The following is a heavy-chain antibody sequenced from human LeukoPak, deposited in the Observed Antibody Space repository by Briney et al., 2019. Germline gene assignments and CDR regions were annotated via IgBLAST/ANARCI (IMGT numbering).Heavy chain of an antibody. V-gene: IGHV3-23*01. J-gene: IGHJ4*02. CDR3: AKRYYSDSSGYLGSIDQ. D-gene: IGHD3-22*01. Sequence: GGSLRLSCAASGFTFDNHAISWVRQAPGKGLEWVSAISGSGDVTYYAVSVKGRFTISRDNSKNTLYLQLNSLRAEDTAVCYCAKRYYSDSSGYLGSIDQWGQGTLVTVSS. CDR1: GFTFDNHA. CDR2: ISGSGDVT.